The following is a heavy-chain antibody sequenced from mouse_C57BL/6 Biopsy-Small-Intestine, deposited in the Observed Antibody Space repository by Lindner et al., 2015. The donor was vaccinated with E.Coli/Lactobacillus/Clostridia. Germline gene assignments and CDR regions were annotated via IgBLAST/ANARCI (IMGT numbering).Heavy chain of an antibody. D-gene: IGHD1-1*01. J-gene: IGHJ4*01. Sequence: VQLQESGPELVRPGASVKISCKASGYSITDYYMNWVKQSHGESLEWIGDINPISGGTTYNQQFRDKATLTVDKSSSTAYMELRSLTSEDSGIYYCAAITTIDYYTMDYWGQGTSVTVSS. CDR1: GYSITDYY. CDR2: INPISGGT. V-gene: IGHV1-26*01. CDR3: AAITTIDYYTMDY.